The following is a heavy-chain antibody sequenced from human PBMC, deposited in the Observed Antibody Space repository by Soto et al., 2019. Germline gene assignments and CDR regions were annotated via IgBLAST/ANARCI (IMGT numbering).Heavy chain of an antibody. CDR3: ARGTPRPLADAFDI. V-gene: IGHV4-59*01. Sequence: PSETLSLTCTVSGGSISSYYWSWIRQPPGKGLEWIGYIYYSGSTNYNPSLKSRVTISVDTSKNQFSLKLSSVTAADTAVYYCARGTPRPLADAFDIWGQGTMVTVSS. CDR1: GGSISSYY. CDR2: IYYSGST. J-gene: IGHJ3*02.